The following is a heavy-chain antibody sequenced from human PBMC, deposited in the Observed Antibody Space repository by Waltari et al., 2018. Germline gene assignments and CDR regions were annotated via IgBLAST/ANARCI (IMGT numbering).Heavy chain of an antibody. J-gene: IGHJ4*02. V-gene: IGHV4-4*02. D-gene: IGHD1-1*01. CDR1: GDSMSTSDY. CDR3: ARDRGRGLYLDT. Sequence: QLQLQESGPGLVKRSGTLSLMCAVSGDSMSTSDYWSWVRQPPGKGLAWIGQVRGDGKTNYNPSFASRVTMSLDTSTYHFALKLTSATAADTALYYCARDRGRGLYLDTWGQGTLVTVSP. CDR2: VRGDGKT.